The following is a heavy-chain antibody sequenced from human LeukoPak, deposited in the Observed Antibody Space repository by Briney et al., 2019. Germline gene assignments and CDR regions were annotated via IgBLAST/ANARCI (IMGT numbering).Heavy chain of an antibody. CDR3: ARDRGYSYAFGY. D-gene: IGHD5-18*01. V-gene: IGHV4-34*01. J-gene: IGHJ4*02. Sequence: SETLSLTCAAYGGSLSYYYWSWIRQSPEKGLEWIGEINRSGSTNYNPSLKSRVTISVDTSKNQFSLKLSSVTAADTAVYYCARDRGYSYAFGYWGQGTLVTVSS. CDR1: GGSLSYYY. CDR2: INRSGST.